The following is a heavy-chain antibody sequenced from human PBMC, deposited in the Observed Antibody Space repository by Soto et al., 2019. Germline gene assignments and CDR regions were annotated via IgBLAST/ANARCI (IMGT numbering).Heavy chain of an antibody. CDR1: GGSISSGDYY. V-gene: IGHV4-30-4*01. CDR2: IYYSGST. J-gene: IGHJ3*02. CDR3: ASFRDSVYYYDSSGTSHAFDI. Sequence: SETLSLTCTVSGGSISSGDYYWSWIRQPPGKGLEWIGYIYYSGSTYYNPSLKSRVTISVDTSKNQFSLKLSSVTAADTAVYYCASFRDSVYYYDSSGTSHAFDIWGQGTMVT. D-gene: IGHD3-22*01.